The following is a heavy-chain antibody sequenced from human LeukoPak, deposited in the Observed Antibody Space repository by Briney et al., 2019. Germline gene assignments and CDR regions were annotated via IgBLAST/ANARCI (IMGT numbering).Heavy chain of an antibody. D-gene: IGHD6-19*01. V-gene: IGHV3-23*01. CDR3: AKEPAFQAVAGTRYFQH. Sequence: GGSLRLSCVASGVTLSNYAMSWARQAPGKGLEWVSGIRSSGSGGNTYYADSVQGRFTISRDSSRNTLFLHMNTLRAEDTAIYYCAKEPAFQAVAGTRYFQHWGQGTLVTVSS. CDR1: GVTLSNYA. J-gene: IGHJ1*01. CDR2: IRSSGSGGNT.